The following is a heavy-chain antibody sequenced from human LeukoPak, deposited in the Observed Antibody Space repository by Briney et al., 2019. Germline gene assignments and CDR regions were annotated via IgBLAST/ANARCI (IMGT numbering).Heavy chain of an antibody. V-gene: IGHV1-3*03. CDR3: ARGAISTSLPFDP. J-gene: IGHJ5*02. Sequence: ASVKVSCKASGYTFTTYVIHWVRQAPGQRLEWMGCINPGNGNPKYSQEFQGRVTITRDTSASTAYMELSSLRSEDMAVYYCARGAISTSLPFDPWGQGTLVTVSS. CDR1: GYTFTTYV. CDR2: INPGNGNP. D-gene: IGHD2-21*01.